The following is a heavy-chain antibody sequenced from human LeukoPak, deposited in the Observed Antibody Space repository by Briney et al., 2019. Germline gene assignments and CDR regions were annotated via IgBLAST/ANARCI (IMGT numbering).Heavy chain of an antibody. Sequence: GGSLRLSCAASGFTFSSYSMNWVRQAPGKGLEWVSSISSSSSYIYYADSVKGRFTISRDNAKNSLYLQMNSLRAEDTAVYYCARVRFNHLPGDPTSYPTDYWGQGTLVTVSS. D-gene: IGHD2-21*02. CDR2: ISSSSSYI. J-gene: IGHJ4*02. CDR3: ARVRFNHLPGDPTSYPTDY. V-gene: IGHV3-21*01. CDR1: GFTFSSYS.